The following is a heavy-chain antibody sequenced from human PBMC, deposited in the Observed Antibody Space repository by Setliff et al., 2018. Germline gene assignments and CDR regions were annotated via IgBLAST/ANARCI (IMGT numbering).Heavy chain of an antibody. CDR3: ARVQQLGTFDY. CDR1: GYTFTNYA. V-gene: IGHV1-3*04. J-gene: IGHJ4*02. D-gene: IGHD6-13*01. CDR2: INTGNANT. Sequence: ASVKVSCKASGYTFTNYAIHRVRQAPGQRPEWMGWINTGNANTKYSQKFQGRVTITADESTSTAYMELSSLRSEDTAVYYCARVQQLGTFDYWGQGTLVTVSS.